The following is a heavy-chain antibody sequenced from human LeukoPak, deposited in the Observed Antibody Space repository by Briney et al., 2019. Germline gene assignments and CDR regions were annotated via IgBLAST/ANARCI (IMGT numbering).Heavy chain of an antibody. J-gene: IGHJ5*02. CDR1: GFTFSVYS. CDR3: ARDDCSTSSCQKHQNWFDP. D-gene: IGHD2-2*01. Sequence: GGSLRLSCAASGFTFSVYSMNWARQAPGKGLEWVSYITGSSSTIYYADSVKGRFTISRDNAENSLYLQMNGLRAEDTAVYYCARDDCSTSSCQKHQNWFDPWGQGTLVTVSS. V-gene: IGHV3-48*01. CDR2: ITGSSSTI.